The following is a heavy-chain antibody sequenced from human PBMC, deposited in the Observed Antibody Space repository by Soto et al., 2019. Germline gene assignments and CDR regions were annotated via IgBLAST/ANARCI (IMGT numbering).Heavy chain of an antibody. CDR2: IYWDGDK. J-gene: IGHJ4*02. Sequence: QITLKESGPTLVKPTQTLTLTCTFSGFSLSTSGVGVGWIRQPPGKALEWLALIYWDGDKRYSPSLKSRLTITKDTAEDQVVFTMTTLDPGETARYYCAHRWKKPGTYYDFCSGHVVADSALWGQGTLVTVPS. D-gene: IGHD3-3*01. V-gene: IGHV2-5*02. CDR3: AHRWKKPGTYYDFCSGHVVADSAL. CDR1: GFSLSTSGVG.